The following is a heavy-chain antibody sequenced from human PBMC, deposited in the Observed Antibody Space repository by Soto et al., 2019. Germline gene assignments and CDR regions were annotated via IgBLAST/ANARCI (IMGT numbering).Heavy chain of an antibody. Sequence: ASVKVSCKASGYTFTSYYMHWVRQAPGQGLEWMGIINPSGGSTSYAQKFQGRVTMTRDTSTSTVYMELSSLRSEDTAVYYCARKIIKHRVVGTGSLVYFNYGGRETLVTVS. V-gene: IGHV1-46*01. J-gene: IGHJ4*02. CDR1: GYTFTSYY. D-gene: IGHD6-19*01. CDR2: INPSGGST. CDR3: ARKIIKHRVVGTGSLVYFNY.